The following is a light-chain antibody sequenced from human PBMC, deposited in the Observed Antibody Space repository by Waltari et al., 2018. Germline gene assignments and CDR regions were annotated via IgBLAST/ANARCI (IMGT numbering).Light chain of an antibody. CDR3: QQFADLPRT. Sequence: DIQLTQSPSSLSASVGDRVTITCQASQDITNYLNWYQQKPGKAPTLLIYDVSNVETGVPSRFGGRGSGTHFTLIITSLQPEDVATYYCQQFADLPRTFGQGTKLE. J-gene: IGKJ2*01. CDR1: QDITNY. CDR2: DVS. V-gene: IGKV1-33*01.